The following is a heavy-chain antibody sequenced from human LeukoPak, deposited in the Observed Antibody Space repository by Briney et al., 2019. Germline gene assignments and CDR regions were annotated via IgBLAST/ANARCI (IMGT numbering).Heavy chain of an antibody. CDR2: ISSSSSYI. CDR3: ARELAAYDAFDI. J-gene: IGHJ3*02. Sequence: GGSLRLSCAASGFTFSSYSMNWVRQAPGKGLEWVSSISSSSSYIYYADSVKGRFTISRDNAKNSLYLQMNSLRAEDTAVYYCARELAAYDAFDIWGQGTMVTVSS. CDR1: GFTFSSYS. V-gene: IGHV3-21*01. D-gene: IGHD6-19*01.